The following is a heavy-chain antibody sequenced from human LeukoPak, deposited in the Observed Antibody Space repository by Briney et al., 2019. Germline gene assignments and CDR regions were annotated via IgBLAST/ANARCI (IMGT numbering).Heavy chain of an antibody. D-gene: IGHD1-26*01. CDR2: IKQDGSEK. CDR3: ARGYSGSY. CDR1: GFTFNNYA. V-gene: IGHV3-7*01. J-gene: IGHJ4*02. Sequence: GGSLRLSCAASGFTFNNYAMSWVRQAPGKGLEWVANIKQDGSEKYYVDSVKGRFTISRDNAKNSLYLQMNSLRAEDTAVYYCARGYSGSYWGQGTLVTVSS.